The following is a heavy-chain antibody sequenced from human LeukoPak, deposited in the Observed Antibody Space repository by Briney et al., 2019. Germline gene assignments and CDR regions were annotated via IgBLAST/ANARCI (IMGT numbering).Heavy chain of an antibody. D-gene: IGHD4-17*01. CDR1: GFTFSSYA. Sequence: GGSLRLSCAASGFTFSSYAMSWVRQAPGKGLEWVGRIKSKTDGGTTDYAAPVKGRFTISRDDSKNTPYLQMNSLKTEDTAVYYCTTFADYGDYPASYYYYYMDVWGKGTTVTVSS. V-gene: IGHV3-15*01. CDR3: TTFADYGDYPASYYYYYMDV. J-gene: IGHJ6*03. CDR2: IKSKTDGGTT.